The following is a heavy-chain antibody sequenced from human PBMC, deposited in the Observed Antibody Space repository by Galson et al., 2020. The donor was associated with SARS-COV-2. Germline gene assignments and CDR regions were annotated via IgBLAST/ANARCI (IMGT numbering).Heavy chain of an antibody. J-gene: IGHJ1*01. CDR3: ARDMKRGFRQ. CDR1: GSTFNGDY. V-gene: IGHV1-46*02. Sequence: ASVKVSCKESGSTFNGDYMHWVRQAPGQGLEWMGIITTSRSSTIYAQRFQGRVTTTSDTSTTTVYMELSSLRSEDTAVYYCARDMKRGFRQWGQGTLVTVSS. CDR2: ITTSRSST. D-gene: IGHD3-10*01.